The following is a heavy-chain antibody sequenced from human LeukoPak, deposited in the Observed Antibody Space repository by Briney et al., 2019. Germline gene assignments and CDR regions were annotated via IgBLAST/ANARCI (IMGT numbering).Heavy chain of an antibody. Sequence: PSQTLSLTCTVSGGSISSCGYYWSWIRQHPGKGLEWIGYIYYSGSTYYNPSLKSRVTVSVDTSKNQFSLKLSSVTAADTAVYYCARDSTPLAFDIWGQGTMVTVSS. V-gene: IGHV4-31*03. CDR1: GGSISSCGYY. J-gene: IGHJ3*02. D-gene: IGHD2/OR15-2a*01. CDR3: ARDSTPLAFDI. CDR2: IYYSGST.